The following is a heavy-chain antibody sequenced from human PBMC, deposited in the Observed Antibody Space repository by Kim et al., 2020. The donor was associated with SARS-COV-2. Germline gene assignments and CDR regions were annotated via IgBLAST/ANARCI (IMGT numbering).Heavy chain of an antibody. D-gene: IGHD2-2*01. CDR1: GYTFTSYA. J-gene: IGHJ4*02. CDR2: INAGNGNT. V-gene: IGHV1-3*01. CDR3: ARSFLICSSTSCGPYFDY. Sequence: ASVKVSCKASGYTFTSYAMHWVRQAPGQRLEWMGWINAGNGNTKYSQKFQGRVTITRDTSASTAYMELSSLRSEDTAVYYCARSFLICSSTSCGPYFDYWGQGTLVTVSS.